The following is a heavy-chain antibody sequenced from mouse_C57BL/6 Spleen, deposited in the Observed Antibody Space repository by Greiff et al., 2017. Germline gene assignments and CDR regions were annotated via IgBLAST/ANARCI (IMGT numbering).Heavy chain of an antibody. CDR1: GYTFTSYW. CDR3: ARANGSSYDWYFDV. V-gene: IGHV1-72*01. D-gene: IGHD1-1*01. J-gene: IGHJ1*03. CDR2: IDPNSGGT. Sequence: VQLQQPGAELVKPGASVKLSCKASGYTFTSYWMHWVKQRPGRGLEWIGRIDPNSGGTKYNEKLKSKATLTVDKPSSTAYMQLSSLTSEDSAVYFCARANGSSYDWYFDVWGTGTTVTVSS.